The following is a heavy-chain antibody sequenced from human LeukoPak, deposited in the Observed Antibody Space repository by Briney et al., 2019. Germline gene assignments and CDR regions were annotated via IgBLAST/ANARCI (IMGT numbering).Heavy chain of an antibody. CDR3: ARVSRERWLPHMKASYYFDY. V-gene: IGHV4-34*01. J-gene: IGHJ4*02. CDR1: GGSFSGYY. CDR2: INHSGST. D-gene: IGHD5-24*01. Sequence: PSETLSLTCAVYGGSFSGYYWSWIRQPPGKGLEWIGEINHSGSTNYNPSLKSRVTISVDTSKNQFSLKLSSVTAADTAVYYRARVSRERWLPHMKASYYFDYWGQGTLVTVSS.